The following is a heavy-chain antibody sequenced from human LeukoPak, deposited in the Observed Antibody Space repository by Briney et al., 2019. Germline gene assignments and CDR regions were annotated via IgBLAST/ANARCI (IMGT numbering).Heavy chain of an antibody. CDR2: IYPGDSDT. CDR1: GYSFTSYW. J-gene: IGHJ3*02. CDR3: ARLANDAFDI. V-gene: IGHV5-51*01. Sequence: GESLKISCKGSGYSFTSYWIGWVRQVPGKGLEWMGIIYPGDSDTRYSPSFQGQVTISADKSINTAYPQWSSLKASDTAMYYCARLANDAFDIWGQGTMVTVSS.